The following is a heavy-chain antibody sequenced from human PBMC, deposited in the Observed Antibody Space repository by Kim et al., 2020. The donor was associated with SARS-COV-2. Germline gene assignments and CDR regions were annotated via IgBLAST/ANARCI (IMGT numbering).Heavy chain of an antibody. J-gene: IGHJ4*02. CDR1: GFTFSNFS. CDR3: VKDLLRESSRLDC. Sequence: GGSLRLSCSASGFTFSNFSMHWVRQAPGKGLEYVSRISSYGVHTYYAASVKGRFIISSDNSKKTLYLQMSSRRTEDTAIYYCVKDLLRESSRLDCCGQGT. CDR2: ISSYGVHT. D-gene: IGHD6-19*01. V-gene: IGHV3-64D*09.